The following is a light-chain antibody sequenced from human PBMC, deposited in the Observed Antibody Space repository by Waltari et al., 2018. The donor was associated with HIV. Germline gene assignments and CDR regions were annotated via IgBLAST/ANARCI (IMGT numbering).Light chain of an antibody. CDR1: SSDLSGYHY. Sequence: QSALTQPASVSGSPGQSITISCTGTSSDLSGYHYVSWYQQHPGKAPKLMIYDVSNRPSGVSNRFSGSKSGNTASLTISGLQAEDEADYYCTSYTSSSTLWVFGGGTKLTVL. J-gene: IGLJ3*02. CDR2: DVS. V-gene: IGLV2-14*03. CDR3: TSYTSSSTLWV.